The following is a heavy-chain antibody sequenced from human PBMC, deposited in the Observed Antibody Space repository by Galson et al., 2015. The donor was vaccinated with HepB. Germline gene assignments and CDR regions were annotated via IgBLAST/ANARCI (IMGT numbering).Heavy chain of an antibody. CDR2: INGYNGRT. D-gene: IGHD3-22*01. J-gene: IGHJ4*02. CDR3: ARDTDYYENSGYYTLSYFDY. V-gene: IGHV1-18*01. CDR1: GYTFASYG. Sequence: SVKVSCKGYGYTFASYGISWTRQAPGQGLEWMGWINGYNGRTKYAQKLQGRVTMTTDTSTNTAYMELRSLRSDDTAVYYCARDTDYYENSGYYTLSYFDYWGQGTQVTVSS.